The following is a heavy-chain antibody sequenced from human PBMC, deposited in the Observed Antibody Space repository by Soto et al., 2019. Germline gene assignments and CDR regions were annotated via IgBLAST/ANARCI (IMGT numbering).Heavy chain of an antibody. CDR1: GFTFSSYS. CDR3: AREGMAAALGY. V-gene: IGHV3-21*01. Sequence: GGSLRFSCASSGFTFSSYSMNWVRQAPGKGLEWVSSISSSSSYIYYADSVKGRFTISRDNAKNSLYLQMNSLRAEDTAVYYCAREGMAAALGYWGQGTLVTVSS. CDR2: ISSSSSYI. D-gene: IGHD6-13*01. J-gene: IGHJ4*02.